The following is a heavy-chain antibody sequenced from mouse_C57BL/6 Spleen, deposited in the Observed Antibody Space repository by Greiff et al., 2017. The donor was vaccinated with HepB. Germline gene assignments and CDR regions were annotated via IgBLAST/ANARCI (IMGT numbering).Heavy chain of an antibody. D-gene: IGHD4-1*01. CDR2: IDPSDSYT. CDR3: ARGNWDEGY. Sequence: QVQLQQPGAELVMPGASVKLSCKASGYTFTSYWMHWVKQRPGQGLEWIGEIDPSDSYTNYNQKFKGKSTLPVDKSSSTAYMQLSSLTSEASAVYYCARGNWDEGYWGQGTTLTVSS. V-gene: IGHV1-69*01. J-gene: IGHJ2*01. CDR1: GYTFTSYW.